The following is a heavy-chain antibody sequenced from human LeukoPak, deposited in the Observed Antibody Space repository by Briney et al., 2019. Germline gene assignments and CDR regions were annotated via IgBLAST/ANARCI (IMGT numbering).Heavy chain of an antibody. CDR3: ARAYYDILTGYLSPSDY. CDR1: GYTFTSYG. D-gene: IGHD3-9*01. V-gene: IGHV1-18*01. J-gene: IGHJ4*02. CDR2: ISAYNGNT. Sequence: GASVRVSCKASGYTFTSYGISWVRQAPGQGLEWMGWISAYNGNTNYAQKLQGRVTMTTDTSTSTAYMELRSLRSDDTAVYYCARAYYDILTGYLSPSDYWGQGTLVTVSS.